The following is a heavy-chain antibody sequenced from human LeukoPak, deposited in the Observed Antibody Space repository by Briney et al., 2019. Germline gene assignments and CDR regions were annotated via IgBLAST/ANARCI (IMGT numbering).Heavy chain of an antibody. Sequence: SETLSLTCTVSGGSLSSSYWSLIRQLPGKGLEWIAYIHYSGSTNYNPSLKSRVTISVDTSKNQFSLKLSSVTAADTAVYYCARMVSNFSPYFDHWGQGTLVTVSS. D-gene: IGHD5-18*01. CDR2: IHYSGST. CDR3: ARMVSNFSPYFDH. CDR1: GGSLSSSY. V-gene: IGHV4-59*01. J-gene: IGHJ4*02.